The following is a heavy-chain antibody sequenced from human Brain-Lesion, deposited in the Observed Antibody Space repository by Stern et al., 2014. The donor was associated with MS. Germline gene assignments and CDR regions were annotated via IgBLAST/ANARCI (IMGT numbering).Heavy chain of an antibody. J-gene: IGHJ4*02. Sequence: VQLVESGPGLVKPSETLSLTCTVSGGSISSSTYYWAWIRQPPGKGLEWIGNIYFSGFTYYNPSLKSRVTISLDMSKNQFSLKLSSVTAADTAIYYCSRHDSVPRPSQLYSARDRGPGYSDYWGQGTLVTVSS. D-gene: IGHD1-26*01. CDR1: GGSISSSTYY. CDR3: SRHDSVPRPSQLYSARDRGPGYSDY. V-gene: IGHV4-39*01. CDR2: IYFSGFT.